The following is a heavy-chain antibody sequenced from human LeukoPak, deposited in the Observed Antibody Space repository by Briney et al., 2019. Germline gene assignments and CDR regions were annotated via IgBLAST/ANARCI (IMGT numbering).Heavy chain of an antibody. CDR1: GFTFSTYV. J-gene: IGHJ6*02. V-gene: IGHV3-23*01. D-gene: IGHD3-10*01. CDR2: ISGSGGST. Sequence: GGSLRLSCAASGFTFSTYVMSWVRQAPGKGLEWVSAISGSGGSTYYADSVKGRFTISRDNSKNTLYLQMNSLRAEDTAVYYCAKERPVRGVGRLHYYYGMDVWGQGTTVTVSS. CDR3: AKERPVRGVGRLHYYYGMDV.